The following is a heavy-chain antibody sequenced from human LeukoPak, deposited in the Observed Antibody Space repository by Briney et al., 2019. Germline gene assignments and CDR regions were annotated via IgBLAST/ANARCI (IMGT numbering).Heavy chain of an antibody. J-gene: IGHJ4*02. Sequence: GGSLRLSCAASGFTFSSYWMHWVRQAPGKGLVWVSRVNSDESSTSYADSVKGRFTISRDNAKNTLYLQMNSLRAEDTAVYYCGRGSPANFDYWDQGTLVTVSS. CDR1: GFTFSSYW. CDR2: VNSDESST. D-gene: IGHD2-2*01. CDR3: GRGSPANFDY. V-gene: IGHV3-74*01.